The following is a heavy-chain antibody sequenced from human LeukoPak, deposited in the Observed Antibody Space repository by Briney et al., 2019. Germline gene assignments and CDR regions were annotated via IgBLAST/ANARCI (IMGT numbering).Heavy chain of an antibody. D-gene: IGHD2-2*01. CDR3: ARDRREYHDEQTNWFDP. J-gene: IGHJ5*02. CDR1: GGTFCSYA. V-gene: IGHV1-69*05. Sequence: SVKVSCKASGGTFCSYAICWVRQAPGQGLEWMGRIIPIFGTANYAQKFQGRVTITTDESTSTAYMELSSLRSEDTAVYYCARDRREYHDEQTNWFDPWGQGTLVTVSS. CDR2: IIPIFGTA.